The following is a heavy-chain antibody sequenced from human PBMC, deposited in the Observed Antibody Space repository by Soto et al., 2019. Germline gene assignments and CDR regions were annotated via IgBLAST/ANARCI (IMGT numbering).Heavy chain of an antibody. CDR2: IHYSGST. CDR3: SRGMRDLSDYWYYMDF. CDR1: GGSISSYY. V-gene: IGHV4-59*01. Sequence: QVQLQESGPGLVKPSETLSLTCPVSGGSISSYYWSWIRQPPGKGLEWIGYIHYSGSTNYNHSLKSRVTRSVVSFENQFSLMLSSVTAADAAVYYWSRGMRDLSDYWYYMDFWGKGTTVTVSS. J-gene: IGHJ6*03.